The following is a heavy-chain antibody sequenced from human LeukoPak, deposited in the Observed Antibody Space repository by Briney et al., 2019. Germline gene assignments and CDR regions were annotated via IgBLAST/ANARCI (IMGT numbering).Heavy chain of an antibody. CDR1: GGSTSSYY. CDR2: IYYSGST. J-gene: IGHJ4*02. V-gene: IGHV4-59*08. D-gene: IGHD6-19*01. Sequence: ASETLSLTCTVSGGSTSSYYWSWIRQPPGKGLEWIGYIYYSGSTNYNPSLKSRVTISVDTSKNQFSLKLSSVTAADTAVYYCATSRRGWFDYWGQGTLVTVSS. CDR3: ATSRRGWFDY.